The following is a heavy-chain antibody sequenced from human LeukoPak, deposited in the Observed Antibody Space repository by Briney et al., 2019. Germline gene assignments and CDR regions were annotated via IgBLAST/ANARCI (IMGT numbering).Heavy chain of an antibody. V-gene: IGHV3-30*18. D-gene: IGHD3-22*01. J-gene: IGHJ4*02. CDR3: AKESNYYDSSGLFDY. CDR1: GFTFNNYG. CDR2: ISYDGRNK. Sequence: GKSLRLSCAASGFTFNNYGMHWVRQAPGKGLEWVAVISYDGRNKHYPDSVKGRFTISRDISTDTLWLQMDSLRTEDTAVYYCAKESNYYDSSGLFDYWGQGTLVTVSS.